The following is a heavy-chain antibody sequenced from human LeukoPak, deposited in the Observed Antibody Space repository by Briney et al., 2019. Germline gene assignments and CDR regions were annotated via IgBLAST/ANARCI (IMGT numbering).Heavy chain of an antibody. CDR3: AKGNYYDSSGYHNWFDP. J-gene: IGHJ5*02. D-gene: IGHD3-22*01. CDR1: GFTFDDYA. V-gene: IGHV3-9*01. CDR2: ISWNSGSI. Sequence: GGSLRLSCAASGFTFDDYAMHWVRQAPVKGLEWVSGISWNSGSIGYADSVKGRFTISRDNAKNSLYLQMNSLRAEDTALYYCAKGNYYDSSGYHNWFDPWGQGTLVTVSS.